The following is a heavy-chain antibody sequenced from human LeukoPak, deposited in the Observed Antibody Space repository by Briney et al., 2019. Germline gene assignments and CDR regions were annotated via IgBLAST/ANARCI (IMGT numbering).Heavy chain of an antibody. J-gene: IGHJ5*02. D-gene: IGHD1-1*01. CDR1: GFTFSTYD. V-gene: IGHV3-23*01. Sequence: GSLRLSCAASGFTFSTYDTSWVRQAPGKGLEWVATIASAGRGATYYADSVKGRFTVSTDKSKKTLYLQMNRLRVQDTAIYYCAELNDRINWFDPWGQGALVIVSS. CDR2: IASAGRGAT. CDR3: AELNDRINWFDP.